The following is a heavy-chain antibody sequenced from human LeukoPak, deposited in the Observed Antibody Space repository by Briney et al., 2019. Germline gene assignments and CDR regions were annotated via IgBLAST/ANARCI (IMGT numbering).Heavy chain of an antibody. CDR3: ARDQGYGGFDY. CDR1: GGSISTYY. D-gene: IGHD3-16*01. Sequence: PSETLSLTCTVSGGSISTYYWSWIRQPPGKGLGWIGYIYYIGTTNYNPSLKSRVTISVDTSKNQFSLKLSSVTAADTAFYYCARDQGYGGFDYWGQGALVTVSS. V-gene: IGHV4-59*01. J-gene: IGHJ4*02. CDR2: IYYIGTT.